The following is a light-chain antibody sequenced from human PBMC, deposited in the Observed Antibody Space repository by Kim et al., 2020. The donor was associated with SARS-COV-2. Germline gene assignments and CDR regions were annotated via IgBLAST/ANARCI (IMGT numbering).Light chain of an antibody. Sequence: QSALTQPASVSGSPGQSITISCTGTSSDVGGYTYVSWYQQHPGKAPKLMIYDVSNRPSGVSNRFSGSKSGNTASLTISGLQAEDEADYHCSSYTSSSTVVFGEGTQLTVL. CDR2: DVS. J-gene: IGLJ2*01. CDR1: SSDVGGYTY. CDR3: SSYTSSSTVV. V-gene: IGLV2-14*03.